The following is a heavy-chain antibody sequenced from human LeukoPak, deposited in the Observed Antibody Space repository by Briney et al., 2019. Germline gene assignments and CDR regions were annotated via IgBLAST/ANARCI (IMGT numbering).Heavy chain of an antibody. J-gene: IGHJ4*02. Sequence: SETLSLTCTLSGGSISSGGYYWRWIRQPPGKGLEWIGYIYHSGSTYYNPSLKGRVTISVDRSKNQFSLKLSSVTAADTAVYYCARERSSSWQNWGQGTLVTVSS. CDR3: ARERSSSWQN. V-gene: IGHV4-30-2*01. CDR1: GGSISSGGYY. CDR2: IYHSGST. D-gene: IGHD6-13*01.